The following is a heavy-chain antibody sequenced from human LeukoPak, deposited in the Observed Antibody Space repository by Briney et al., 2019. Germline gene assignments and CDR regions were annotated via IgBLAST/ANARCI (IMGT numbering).Heavy chain of an antibody. CDR1: GFTVSSNY. J-gene: IGHJ4*02. D-gene: IGHD6-19*01. Sequence: PGGSLRLSCAGSGFTVSSNYMVWVRQAPGKGLEWVSVIYSGGNTYYADSVKGRFTISRDNSKNTLYLQMNSLRAEDTAVYYCVRESSAWELDYWGQGTLVTVSS. V-gene: IGHV3-66*01. CDR3: VRESSAWELDY. CDR2: IYSGGNT.